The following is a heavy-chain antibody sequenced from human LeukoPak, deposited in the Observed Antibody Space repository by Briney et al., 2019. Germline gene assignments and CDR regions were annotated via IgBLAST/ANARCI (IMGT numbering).Heavy chain of an antibody. CDR2: IFQSGST. CDR3: ARVGSDWNDVRYNWFDP. V-gene: IGHV4-30-2*01. Sequence: SEPLSLTCAVSSGSISSGDYSCSWIRQPPGKGLEGTGYIFQSGSTYYNPSLKSRVTISVDRSKNQFSLKLSSVTAADTAVYYCARVGSDWNDVRYNWFDPWGQGTLVTVSS. D-gene: IGHD1-1*01. J-gene: IGHJ5*02. CDR1: SGSISSGDYS.